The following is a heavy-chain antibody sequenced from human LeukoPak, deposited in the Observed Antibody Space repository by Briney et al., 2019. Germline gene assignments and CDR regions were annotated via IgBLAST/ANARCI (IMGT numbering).Heavy chain of an antibody. CDR1: GFTFSSYG. Sequence: PGGSLRFSCAASGFTFSSYGMHWVRQAPGKGLEWVAFIRYDGSNKYYADSVKGRSTISRDNSKNTLYLQMNSLRAEDTAVYYCATPMIYSYGYYDAFDIWGQGTMVTVSS. V-gene: IGHV3-30*02. CDR2: IRYDGSNK. J-gene: IGHJ3*02. D-gene: IGHD5-18*01. CDR3: ATPMIYSYGYYDAFDI.